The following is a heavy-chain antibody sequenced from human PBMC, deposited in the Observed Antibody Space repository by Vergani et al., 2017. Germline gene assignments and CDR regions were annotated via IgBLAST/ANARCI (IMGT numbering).Heavy chain of an antibody. V-gene: IGHV3-30*02. J-gene: IGHJ6*03. CDR2: IQKDGIDK. CDR3: AKMCNWDDSYFYCMDV. D-gene: IGHD1-1*01. Sequence: QVSLVESGGGVVQPGESLRLSCAASGFPFSTYGMHWVRQAPGKGLEWVAFIQKDGIDKFYADSVRGRFTISRDISKNTVHLQMNSLTAEDTAVYYCAKMCNWDDSYFYCMDVWGKGTTVTVSS. CDR1: GFPFSTYG.